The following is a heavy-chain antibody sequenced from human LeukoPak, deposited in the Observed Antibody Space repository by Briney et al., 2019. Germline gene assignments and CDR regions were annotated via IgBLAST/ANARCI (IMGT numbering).Heavy chain of an antibody. V-gene: IGHV4-34*01. Sequence: SETLSLTCAVYGGSLSGYYWSWIRQPPGKGLEWIGEINHSGSTNYNPSLKSRVTISVDTSKNQFSLKLSSVTAADTAVYYCARAGRYVRGVMNWGQGTLVTVSS. CDR3: ARAGRYVRGVMN. J-gene: IGHJ4*02. D-gene: IGHD3-10*02. CDR2: INHSGST. CDR1: GGSLSGYY.